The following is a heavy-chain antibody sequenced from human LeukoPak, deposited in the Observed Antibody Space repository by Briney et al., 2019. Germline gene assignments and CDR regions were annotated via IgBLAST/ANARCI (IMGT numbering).Heavy chain of an antibody. CDR1: GGTFSSYA. D-gene: IGHD1-26*01. Sequence: SVKVSCKASGGTFSSYAISWVRQAPGQGLEWMGRIIPTFGTANYAQKFQGRVTITTDESTSTANMELSSLRSEDTAVYYCARMLEYSGSTGDSNWGQGTLVTVSS. CDR2: IIPTFGTA. V-gene: IGHV1-69*05. CDR3: ARMLEYSGSTGDSN. J-gene: IGHJ4*02.